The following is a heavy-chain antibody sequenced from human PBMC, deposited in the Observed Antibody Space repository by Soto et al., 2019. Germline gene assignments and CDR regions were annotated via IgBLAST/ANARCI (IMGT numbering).Heavy chain of an antibody. CDR1: GYTFTGYY. CDR3: ARDVYYYDSSAHLLDY. CDR2: IIPIFGTA. V-gene: IGHV1-69*13. J-gene: IGHJ4*02. Sequence: GASVKVSCKASGYTFTGYYMHWVRQAPGQGLEWMGGIIPIFGTANYAQKFQGRVTITADESTSTAYMELSSLRSEDTAVYYCARDVYYYDSSAHLLDYWGQGTLVTVSS. D-gene: IGHD3-22*01.